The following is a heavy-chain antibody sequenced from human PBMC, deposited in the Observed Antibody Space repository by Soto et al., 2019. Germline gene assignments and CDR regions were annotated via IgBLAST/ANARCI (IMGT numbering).Heavy chain of an antibody. CDR3: ARARYVVWKPGGSDY. V-gene: IGHV3-21*01. CDR2: ISSSSTYL. J-gene: IGHJ4*02. D-gene: IGHD1-1*01. CDR1: GFTFSSYS. Sequence: EVQLVDSGGGLVKPGGYLSISCAASGFTFSSYSMNWVRQAPGKGLEWVLFISSSSTYLYHAESVKGRFTSSRDNGKNPLHLQMNRLRVDESSVYYCARARYVVWKPGGSDYWRKGTLVTVPS.